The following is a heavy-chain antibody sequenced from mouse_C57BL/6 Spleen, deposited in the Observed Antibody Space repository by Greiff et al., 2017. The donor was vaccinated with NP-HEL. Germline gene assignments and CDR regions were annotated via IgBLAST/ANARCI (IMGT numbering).Heavy chain of an antibody. CDR1: GYTFTDYN. CDR2: INPNNGGT. J-gene: IGHJ4*01. CDR3: ARCDYDEDYAMDY. Sequence: VHVKQSGPELVKPGASVKIPCKASGYTFTDYNMDWVKQSHGKSLEWIGDINPNNGGTIYNQKFKGKATLTVDKSSSTAYMELRSLTSEDTAVYYCARCDYDEDYAMDYWGQGTSVTVSS. D-gene: IGHD2-4*01. V-gene: IGHV1-18*01.